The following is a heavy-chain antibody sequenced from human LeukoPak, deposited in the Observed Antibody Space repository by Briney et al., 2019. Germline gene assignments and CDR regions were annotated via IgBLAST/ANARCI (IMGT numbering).Heavy chain of an antibody. V-gene: IGHV4-39*07. J-gene: IGHJ6*03. D-gene: IGHD1-26*01. Sequence: SETLSLTCTVSGGSISSSSYYWGWIRQPPGKGLEWIGSIYCSGSTYYNPSLKSRVTISVDTSKNQFSLMLNSVTAADTAVYYCAREVYSGSYWHYYYYMDVWGKGTTVTVSS. CDR3: AREVYSGSYWHYYYYMDV. CDR2: IYCSGST. CDR1: GGSISSSSYY.